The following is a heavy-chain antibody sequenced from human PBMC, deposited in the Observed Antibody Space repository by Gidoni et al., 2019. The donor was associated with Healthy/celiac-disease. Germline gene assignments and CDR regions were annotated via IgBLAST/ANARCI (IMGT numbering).Heavy chain of an antibody. CDR2: ISAYNGNT. CDR1: GYTFTSYG. J-gene: IGHJ4*02. V-gene: IGHV1-18*01. CDR3: ARDEGGLVMPKGGPPHFDY. D-gene: IGHD2-15*01. Sequence: QFQLVQSGAEVKKPGASVNVSCKASGYTFTSYGISWVRQAPGQGLEWMGWISAYNGNTNYAQKLQGRVTMTTDTSTSTAYMELRSLRSDDTAVYYCARDEGGLVMPKGGPPHFDYWGQGTLVTVSS.